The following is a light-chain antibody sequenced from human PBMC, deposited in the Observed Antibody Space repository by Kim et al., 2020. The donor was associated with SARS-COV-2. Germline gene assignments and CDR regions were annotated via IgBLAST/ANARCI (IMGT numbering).Light chain of an antibody. J-gene: IGKJ5*01. Sequence: RATLSCRASQSVSSSYLAWYQPKPGQAPRLLIFGASSRATGVPDRFSGSRSGTDFTLTSSRLEPEDFAVYFCQQYQQYAGSPSISFGQAKRLEIK. V-gene: IGKV3-20*01. CDR3: QQYQQYAGSPSIS. CDR2: GAS. CDR1: QSVSSSY.